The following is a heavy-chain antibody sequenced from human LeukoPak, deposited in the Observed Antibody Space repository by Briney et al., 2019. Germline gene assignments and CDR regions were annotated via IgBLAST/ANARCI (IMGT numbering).Heavy chain of an antibody. Sequence: GRSLRLSCAASGFTFSSHGMHWVRQAPGKGLEWVAVIWYDGSDKYYADSVKGRFTISRDNSENTLYLQMTSLRADDTAVYYCARDRVLHYFDYWGQGALVTVSS. CDR3: ARDRVLHYFDY. CDR2: IWYDGSDK. CDR1: GFTFSSHG. D-gene: IGHD3-16*01. V-gene: IGHV3-33*01. J-gene: IGHJ4*02.